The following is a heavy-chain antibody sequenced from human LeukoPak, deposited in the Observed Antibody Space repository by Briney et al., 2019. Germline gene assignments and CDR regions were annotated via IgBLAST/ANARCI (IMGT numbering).Heavy chain of an antibody. CDR2: ISGSGGKT. Sequence: PGGSLRLSCAASGFTFSTCAMSWVRQAPGKGLEWVSGISGSGGKTYYADSVKGRFTISRDSSKNTLYLQITSLRAEDTAVYYCAKDTVDTAMDYYFDYWGQGILVTVSS. D-gene: IGHD5-18*01. CDR1: GFTFSTCA. V-gene: IGHV3-23*01. CDR3: AKDTVDTAMDYYFDY. J-gene: IGHJ4*02.